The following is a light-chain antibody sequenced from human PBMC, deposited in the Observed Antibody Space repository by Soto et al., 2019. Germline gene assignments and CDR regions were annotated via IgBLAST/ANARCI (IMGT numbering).Light chain of an antibody. CDR1: QSVSGN. Sequence: EIVMTQSPATLSVSPGERATLSCRASQSVSGNLAWYQQKPGQAPRLVIYGASTRATGIPARFSGSGSGTEFTLTISSLXSEDFAVYYCQQYNNWPPWTFGQGTKVEI. V-gene: IGKV3-15*01. CDR3: QQYNNWPPWT. J-gene: IGKJ1*01. CDR2: GAS.